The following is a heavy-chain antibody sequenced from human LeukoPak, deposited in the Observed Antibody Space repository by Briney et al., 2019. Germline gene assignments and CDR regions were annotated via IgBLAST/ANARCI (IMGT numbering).Heavy chain of an antibody. Sequence: PGGSLRLSCAASRFTFNRYGMSWVRQAPGKGLEWVSSVGGGGVTTYYGDTVKGRFSITRDNFKNTVHLQMNSLRAEDTAIYYCAKNGEELDVGYRDLVFGYYHYYMDVWGKGTAVTVSS. V-gene: IGHV3-23*01. J-gene: IGHJ6*03. CDR1: RFTFNRYG. D-gene: IGHD4-17*01. CDR3: AKNGEELDVGYRDLVFGYYHYYMDV. CDR2: VGGGGVTT.